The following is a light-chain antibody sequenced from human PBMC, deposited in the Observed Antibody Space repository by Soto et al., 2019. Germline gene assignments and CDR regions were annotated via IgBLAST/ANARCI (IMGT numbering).Light chain of an antibody. CDR3: SLYISGSTYV. V-gene: IGLV2-18*01. Sequence: SVLTQPPSVSGSPGQSVTISCTGTSSDVGSYNRLSWYQQPPGTAPKLIMYEVNTRPSGVPDRFSGSKSGSTASLTISGLQAEDEADYYCSLYISGSTYVFGTGTKV. J-gene: IGLJ1*01. CDR1: SSDVGSYNR. CDR2: EVN.